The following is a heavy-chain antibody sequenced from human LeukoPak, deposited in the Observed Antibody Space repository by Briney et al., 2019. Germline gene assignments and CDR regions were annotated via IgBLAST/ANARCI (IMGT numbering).Heavy chain of an antibody. CDR2: ISAYNGNT. J-gene: IGHJ4*02. CDR3: ARDWPYAYYYGSGSYYVFDY. Sequence: ASVKVSCKASGGTFSSYAISWVRQAPGQGLEWMGWISAYNGNTNYAQKLQGRVTMTTDTSTSTAYMELRSLRSDDTAVYYCARDWPYAYYYGSGSYYVFDYWGQGTLVTVSS. V-gene: IGHV1-18*01. CDR1: GGTFSSYA. D-gene: IGHD3-10*01.